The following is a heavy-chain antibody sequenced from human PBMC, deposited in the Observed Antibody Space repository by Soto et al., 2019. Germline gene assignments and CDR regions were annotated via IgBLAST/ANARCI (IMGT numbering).Heavy chain of an antibody. CDR1: GYTFTSYA. V-gene: IGHV1-3*01. J-gene: IGHJ5*02. CDR2: INAGNGNT. D-gene: IGHD3-9*01. Sequence: GASVKVSCKASGYTFTSYAMHWVRQAPGQRLEWMGWINAGNGNTKYSQKFQGRVTITRDTSASTAYMELSSVTAADTAVYYCARVAYYDILTGLFGANWFDPWGQGTLVTVSS. CDR3: ARVAYYDILTGLFGANWFDP.